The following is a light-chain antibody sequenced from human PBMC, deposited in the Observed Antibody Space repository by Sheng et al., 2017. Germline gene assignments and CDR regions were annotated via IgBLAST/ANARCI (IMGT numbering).Light chain of an antibody. CDR1: RLQNYY. CDR2: GKN. J-gene: IGLJ1*01. Sequence: SSELTQDPAVSVALGQTVRITCQGDRLQNYYASWFQQKPGQAPVLVFYGKNNRPSGIPDRFSGSSSGDTASLTITGAQAEDEADYYCNSRDTSGDLYVFGSGTRVTVL. V-gene: IGLV3-19*01. CDR3: NSRDTSGDLYV.